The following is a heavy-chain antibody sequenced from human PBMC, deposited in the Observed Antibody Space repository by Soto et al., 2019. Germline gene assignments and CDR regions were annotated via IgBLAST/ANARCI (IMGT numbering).Heavy chain of an antibody. CDR2: IIPIFGTA. Sequence: QVQLVQSGAEVKKPGSSVKVSCKASGGTFSSYAISWVRQAPGQGLEWMGGIIPIFGTANYAQKFQGRVTIAADDSTSTAYMELGRLRSEDTAVYYCARDKQLVVTAWYYYYGRDVWGQGTTVTVSS. D-gene: IGHD2-21*02. CDR1: GGTFSSYA. CDR3: ARDKQLVVTAWYYYYGRDV. V-gene: IGHV1-69*12. J-gene: IGHJ6*02.